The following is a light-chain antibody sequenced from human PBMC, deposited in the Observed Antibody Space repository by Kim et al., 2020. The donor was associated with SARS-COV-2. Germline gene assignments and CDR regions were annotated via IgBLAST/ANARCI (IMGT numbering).Light chain of an antibody. CDR1: KLGDKY. V-gene: IGLV3-1*01. J-gene: IGLJ3*02. Sequence: SVSPGQPASITCSGDKLGDKYACWYQQKPGQSPVMVIYEDTKRPSGIPERFSGSNSGNTATLTISGTQATDEADYFCQAWDSSIVVFGGGTKLTVL. CDR2: EDT. CDR3: QAWDSSIVV.